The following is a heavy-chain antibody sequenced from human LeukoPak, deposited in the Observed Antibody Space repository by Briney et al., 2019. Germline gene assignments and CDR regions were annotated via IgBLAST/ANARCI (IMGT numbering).Heavy chain of an antibody. CDR3: ARVLLEDANYFDY. J-gene: IGHJ4*02. CDR1: GGSFSGYY. CDR2: INHSGST. V-gene: IGHV4-34*01. Sequence: SETLALTCAVYGGSFSGYYWSWIRQPPGKGLEWIGEINHSGSTNYNPSLKSRVTISVDTSKNQFSLKLSSVTAADTAVYYCARVLLEDANYFDYWGQGTLVTVSS. D-gene: IGHD2-15*01.